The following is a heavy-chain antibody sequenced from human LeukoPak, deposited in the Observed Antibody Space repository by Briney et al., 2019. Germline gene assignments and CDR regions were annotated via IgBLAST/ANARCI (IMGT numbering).Heavy chain of an antibody. CDR3: ARKGDYFDY. J-gene: IGHJ4*02. CDR1: GGSIRSSSYY. CDR2: IYYGGST. Sequence: SETLSLTCTVSGGSIRSSSYYWGWIRQPPGKGLEWIGNIYYGGSTYYNPSLKSRVTTSIDTSKNQFSLKLSSVTAADTAVYYCARKGDYFDYWGQGTLVTVSS. V-gene: IGHV4-39*07.